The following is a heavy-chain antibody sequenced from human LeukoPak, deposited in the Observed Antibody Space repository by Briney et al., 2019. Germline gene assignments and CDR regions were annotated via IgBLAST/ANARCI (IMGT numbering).Heavy chain of an antibody. CDR2: ISSSSSYI. CDR3: ARDGGSIAAGDYNYGMDV. Sequence: PGGSLRLSCAASGFTFSSYSMNWVRQAPGKGLEWVSSISSSSSYIYYADSVKGRFTISRDNAKNSLYLQMNSLRAEDTAVYYCARDGGSIAAGDYNYGMDVWGQGTTVTVSS. V-gene: IGHV3-21*01. CDR1: GFTFSSYS. J-gene: IGHJ6*02. D-gene: IGHD6-6*01.